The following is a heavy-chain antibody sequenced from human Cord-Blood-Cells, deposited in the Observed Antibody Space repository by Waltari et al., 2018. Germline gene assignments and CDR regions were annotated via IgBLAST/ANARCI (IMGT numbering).Heavy chain of an antibody. CDR3: AKWGANSIAAAVIVDY. J-gene: IGHJ4*02. CDR2: IYHSGST. V-gene: IGHV4-38-2*01. Sequence: QVQLQESGPGLVKPSETLSLTCAVSGYSISSGYYWGWIRQPPGKGLEWIGSIYHSGSTYYNPTLKSRVTISVDTSKNRFSLKLSSVTAADTAVYYCAKWGANSIAAAVIVDYWGQGTLVTVSS. CDR1: GYSISSGYY. D-gene: IGHD6-13*01.